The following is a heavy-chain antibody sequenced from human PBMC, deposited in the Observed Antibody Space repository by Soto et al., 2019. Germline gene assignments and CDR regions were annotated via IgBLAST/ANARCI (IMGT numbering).Heavy chain of an antibody. CDR1: GFTFSNAW. Sequence: GGSLRLSCAASGFTFSNAWMNWVRQAPGKGLEWVGRIKSETDGGTTDYAAPVKGRFTISRDDSKNTLYLQMNSLKTEDTAVYYCTTAFDYDFWSGYAHYHYYYGMDVWGQGTTVTVS. J-gene: IGHJ6*02. CDR2: IKSETDGGTT. D-gene: IGHD3-3*01. V-gene: IGHV3-15*07. CDR3: TTAFDYDFWSGYAHYHYYYGMDV.